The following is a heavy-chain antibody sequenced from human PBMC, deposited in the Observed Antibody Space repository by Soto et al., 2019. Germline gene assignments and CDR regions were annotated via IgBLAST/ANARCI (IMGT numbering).Heavy chain of an antibody. V-gene: IGHV4-39*01. J-gene: IGHJ5*02. D-gene: IGHD4-17*01. CDR3: ARPVYGDYLGGNWFDP. CDR2: ISHDGHA. Sequence: SETLSLTCSILGDSISDTRFYWGWVRQSPEKGLEWIGSISHDGHAYYNPSLKSRVTLFADTSRNQFSLTMKSVTVADTALYFCARPVYGDYLGGNWFDPWGQGALVTVSS. CDR1: GDSISDTRFY.